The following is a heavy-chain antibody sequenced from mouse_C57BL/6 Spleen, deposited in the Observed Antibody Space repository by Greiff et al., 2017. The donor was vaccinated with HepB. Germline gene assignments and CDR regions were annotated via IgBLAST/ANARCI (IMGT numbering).Heavy chain of an antibody. CDR1: GYAFSSSW. CDR2: IYPGDGDT. J-gene: IGHJ1*03. V-gene: IGHV1-82*01. Sequence: QVQLKESGPELVKPGASVKISCKASGYAFSSSWMNWVKQRPGKGLEWIGRIYPGDGDTNYNGKFKGKATLTADKSSSTAYLQLSSLTSEDSAVYCCAREIYYGSSTGYFEVWGTGTTVTVSS. CDR3: AREIYYGSSTGYFEV. D-gene: IGHD1-1*01.